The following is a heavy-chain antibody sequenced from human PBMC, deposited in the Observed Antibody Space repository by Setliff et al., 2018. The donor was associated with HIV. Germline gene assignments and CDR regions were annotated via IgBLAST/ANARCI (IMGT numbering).Heavy chain of an antibody. D-gene: IGHD4-17*01. J-gene: IGHJ4*02. V-gene: IGHV4-59*11. CDR2: IYSTGST. CDR3: AKGASFYGDYTFDH. Sequence: LSLTCTVSGPSINIHYWSWIRQSPGKAFEWIGYIYSTGSTNYNPSLQSRVTISMVASRNQFSLKVTSVTAADTAVYYCAKGASFYGDYTFDHWGQGRQVTVSS. CDR1: GPSINIHY.